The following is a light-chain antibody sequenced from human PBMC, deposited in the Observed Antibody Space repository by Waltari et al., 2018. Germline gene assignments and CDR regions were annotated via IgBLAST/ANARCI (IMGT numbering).Light chain of an antibody. Sequence: SYELTQPPSVSVSPGQTATITCSGDNLGDKYACWYQQRPGQSPVLVIFQHTKRPSGTPERFSGANSGNTATLTSSGTQAMDEADYYCQVWDSSTAHVVFGGGTKLTVL. J-gene: IGLJ2*01. V-gene: IGLV3-1*01. CDR1: NLGDKY. CDR3: QVWDSSTAHVV. CDR2: QHT.